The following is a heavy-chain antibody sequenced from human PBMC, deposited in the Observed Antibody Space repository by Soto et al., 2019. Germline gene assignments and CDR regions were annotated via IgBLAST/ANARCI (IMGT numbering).Heavy chain of an antibody. CDR3: AKEFASNWSASESSHGLHAMDL. D-gene: IGHD3-10*01. J-gene: IGHJ3*01. CDR2: ISGDTVNT. V-gene: IGHV3-23*01. Sequence: EEQLLESGGGLAQPGGSLRLSCAASGFVFSNYAMNWVRQVPGRGPEWVSGISGDTVNTFYADSVKGRFTISRDTSTSTLHLQMNVLRVEDTAVYYCAKEFASNWSASESSHGLHAMDLWGQGTMVIVSS. CDR1: GFVFSNYA.